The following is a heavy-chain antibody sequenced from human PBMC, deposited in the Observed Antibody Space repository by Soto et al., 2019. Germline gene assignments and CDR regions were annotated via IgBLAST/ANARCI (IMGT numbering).Heavy chain of an antibody. Sequence: SETLSLTCTVSGGSISSSSYYWGWIRQPPGKGLEWIGSIYYSGSTYYNPSLKSRVTISVDTSKNQFSLKLSSVTAADTAVYYCAKRAAAGAFEIWGQGTMVTVSS. CDR3: AKRAAAGAFEI. V-gene: IGHV4-39*01. D-gene: IGHD6-13*01. CDR1: GGSISSSSYY. J-gene: IGHJ3*02. CDR2: IYYSGST.